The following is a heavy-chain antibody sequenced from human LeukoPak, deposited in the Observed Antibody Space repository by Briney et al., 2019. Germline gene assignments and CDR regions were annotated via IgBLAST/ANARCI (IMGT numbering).Heavy chain of an antibody. D-gene: IGHD3-10*01. V-gene: IGHV3-21*01. Sequence: GGSLRLSCAASGFTFSSYSMNWVRQAPGKGLEWVSSISSSSSYIYYADSVKGRFTISRDNAKNSLYLQMNSLRAEDTAVNYCAREGGEAPSYYFDYWGQGTLVTVSS. CDR2: ISSSSSYI. CDR3: AREGGEAPSYYFDY. J-gene: IGHJ4*02. CDR1: GFTFSSYS.